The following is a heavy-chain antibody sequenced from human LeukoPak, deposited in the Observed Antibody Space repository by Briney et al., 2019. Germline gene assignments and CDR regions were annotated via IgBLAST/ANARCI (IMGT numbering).Heavy chain of an antibody. CDR3: AKRIQSAMAMGY. Sequence: PGGSLRLSCAASGFTFSSYAMSWVRQAPGKGLEWVSAISGSGGSTYYADSVKGRFTISRDNSKNTMYLQMNSLRAEDTAVYYCAKRIQSAMAMGYWGQGTLVTVSS. CDR1: GFTFSSYA. D-gene: IGHD5-18*01. CDR2: ISGSGGST. V-gene: IGHV3-23*01. J-gene: IGHJ4*02.